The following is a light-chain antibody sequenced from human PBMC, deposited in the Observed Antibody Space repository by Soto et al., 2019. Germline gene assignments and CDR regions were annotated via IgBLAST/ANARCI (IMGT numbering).Light chain of an antibody. CDR2: AAS. CDR3: QQSYSTPPWT. Sequence: DIQMTQSPSSLSASVGDRVTITSRASQSISSYLNWYQQKPGKAPKLRIYAASSLQSGVPSRFSGSGSGTDFTLTISSLQPEDFATYYCQQSYSTPPWTFGQGTKVEIK. J-gene: IGKJ1*01. CDR1: QSISSY. V-gene: IGKV1-39*01.